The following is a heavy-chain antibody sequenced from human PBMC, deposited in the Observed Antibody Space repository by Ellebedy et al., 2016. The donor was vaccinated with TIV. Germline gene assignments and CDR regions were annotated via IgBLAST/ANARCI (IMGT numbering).Heavy chain of an antibody. CDR3: ARDPVGVGPAFDV. J-gene: IGHJ3*01. Sequence: PGGSLRLSCAASGLTFSSHAMTWVRQAPGKGLEWVSSITEIGGHTYYADSVKGRFTISRDNSKDTLFLQMNSLRAEDTAIYFSARDPVGVGPAFDVWGQGTMVTVSS. D-gene: IGHD4-23*01. CDR1: GLTFSSHA. CDR2: ITEIGGHT. V-gene: IGHV3-23*01.